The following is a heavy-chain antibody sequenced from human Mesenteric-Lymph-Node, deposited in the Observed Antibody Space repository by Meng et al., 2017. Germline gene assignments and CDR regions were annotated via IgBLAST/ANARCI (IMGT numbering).Heavy chain of an antibody. V-gene: IGHV5-51*01. J-gene: IGHJ4*02. CDR3: ARSQAYVTNEGSLGYYFDY. Sequence: GESLKISCKGSGYSFTSYWIGWVRQMPGKGLEWMGIIYPGDSDTRYSPSFQGQVTISADKSISTAYLQWSSLEASDTAMYYCARSQAYVTNEGSLGYYFDYWGQGTLVTVSS. D-gene: IGHD4-17*01. CDR2: IYPGDSDT. CDR1: GYSFTSYW.